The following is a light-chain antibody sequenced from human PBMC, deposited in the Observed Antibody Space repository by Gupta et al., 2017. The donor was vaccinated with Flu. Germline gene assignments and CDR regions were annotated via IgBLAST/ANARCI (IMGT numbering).Light chain of an antibody. Sequence: QSPLTQPRSVSGSPGQSVTMSFTGTSSDVGGYNSVSWYQQHPGKVPKLMIYDVTARPSGIPDRFSGSKSGNTASLTISGLQAEDDANYYCCSYAGINTLIFGGGTKLTVL. V-gene: IGLV2-11*01. CDR3: CSYAGINTLI. CDR1: SSDVGGYNS. J-gene: IGLJ2*01. CDR2: DVT.